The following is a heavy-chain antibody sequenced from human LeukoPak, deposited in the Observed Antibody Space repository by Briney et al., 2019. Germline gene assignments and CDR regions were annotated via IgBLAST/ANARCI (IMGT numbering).Heavy chain of an antibody. J-gene: IGHJ4*02. CDR2: ISSSSSTI. CDR3: ARIRHYYDSSPHLDY. Sequence: GSLILSCAASGFTFSSYSMNWVRQAPGKGLEWVSYISSSSSTIYYADSVKGRFTISRDNAKNSLYLQMNSLRDEDTAVYYCARIRHYYDSSPHLDYWGQGTLVTVSS. CDR1: GFTFSSYS. V-gene: IGHV3-48*02. D-gene: IGHD3-22*01.